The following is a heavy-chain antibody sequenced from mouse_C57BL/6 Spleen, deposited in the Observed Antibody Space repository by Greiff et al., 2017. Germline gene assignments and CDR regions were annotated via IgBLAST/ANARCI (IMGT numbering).Heavy chain of an antibody. CDR3: ARRGDYDAYFDV. Sequence: QVQLQQPGAELVKPGASVKLSCTASGYTFTSYWMHWVKQRPGRGLEWIGRIDPNSGGTTYNEKFKSKATLTVDKPSSTAYMQLSSLTSEDSAVSYCARRGDYDAYFDVWGTGTTVTVSS. J-gene: IGHJ1*03. D-gene: IGHD2-4*01. CDR2: IDPNSGGT. V-gene: IGHV1-72*01. CDR1: GYTFTSYW.